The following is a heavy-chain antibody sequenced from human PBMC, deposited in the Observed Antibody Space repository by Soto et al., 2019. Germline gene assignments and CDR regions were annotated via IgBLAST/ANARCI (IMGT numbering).Heavy chain of an antibody. D-gene: IGHD3-10*01. CDR1: GFSLTTSGVG. CDR3: AHRPIYGSGSHFDY. CDR2: IYWDDDK. V-gene: IGHV2-5*02. Sequence: QITLKESGPTLVKPTQTLTLTCTFSGFSLTTSGVGVGWIRQPPGKALEWLALIYWDDDKRYSPFLTSRLTSTKDTSKNPVVLTMTNMEPVDTATYYCAHRPIYGSGSHFDYWGQGTLVTVSS. J-gene: IGHJ4*02.